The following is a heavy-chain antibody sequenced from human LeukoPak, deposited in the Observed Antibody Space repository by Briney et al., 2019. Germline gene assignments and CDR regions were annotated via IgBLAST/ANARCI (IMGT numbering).Heavy chain of an antibody. V-gene: IGHV3-21*01. CDR2: ISSSSSYI. CDR3: ARDKRDILTGYDY. J-gene: IGHJ4*02. CDR1: GFTFSSYS. Sequence: PGGSLRLSCAASGFTFSSYSMNWVRQAPGKGLEWVSSISSSSSYIYYADSVKGRFTISRDNAKNSLYLQTNSLRAEDTAVYYCARDKRDILTGYDYWGQGTLVTVSS. D-gene: IGHD3-9*01.